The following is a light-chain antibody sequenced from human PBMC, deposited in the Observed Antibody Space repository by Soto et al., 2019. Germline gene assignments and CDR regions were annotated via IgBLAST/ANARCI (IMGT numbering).Light chain of an antibody. CDR3: QQYGSSRFT. V-gene: IGKV3-20*01. CDR1: QSISSSY. Sequence: ESVLTQSAGTLSLSTGERATLSCRASQSISSSYLAWYQQKPGQAPRLLVYGASSRATGIPDRFSGSGSGTDFTLTISRLEPEDFAVYYCQQYGSSRFTFGPGTKVDTK. CDR2: GAS. J-gene: IGKJ3*01.